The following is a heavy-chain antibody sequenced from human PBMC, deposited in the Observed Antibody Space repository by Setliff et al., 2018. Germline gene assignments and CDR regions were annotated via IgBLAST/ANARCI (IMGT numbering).Heavy chain of an antibody. CDR2: ISWKSDGR. J-gene: IGHJ3*01. Sequence: GGSLRLSCAASGFTFSSYWMSWVRQGPGKGLEWVAGISWKSDGRGYADSVKGRSTISRDNAKNSLYLQMNSLRAEDMALYYCAKTPFGGWYFGAFDLWGQGTMVTVSS. D-gene: IGHD6-19*01. CDR1: GFTFSSYW. V-gene: IGHV3-9*03. CDR3: AKTPFGGWYFGAFDL.